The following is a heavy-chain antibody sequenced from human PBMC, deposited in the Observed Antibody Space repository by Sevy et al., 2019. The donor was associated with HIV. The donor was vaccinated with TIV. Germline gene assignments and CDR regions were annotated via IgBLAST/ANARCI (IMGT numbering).Heavy chain of an antibody. CDR3: IRDGRGYSRPFDY. D-gene: IGHD5-18*01. CDR1: GFTFSDYA. J-gene: IGHJ4*02. Sequence: GGSLRLSCTASGFTFSDYAMTWVRQAPGKGLEWVSFIRSKFYGGTAEYAASVKGRFSISRDDSKNIAYLQMNSLKTDDTGVYYCIRDGRGYSRPFDYWGQRTLVTVSS. V-gene: IGHV3-49*04. CDR2: IRSKFYGGTA.